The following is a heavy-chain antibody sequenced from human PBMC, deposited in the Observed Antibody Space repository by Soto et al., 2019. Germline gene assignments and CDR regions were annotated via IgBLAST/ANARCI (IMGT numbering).Heavy chain of an antibody. D-gene: IGHD3-16*01. Sequence: EVQLVESGGGLIQPGGSLRLSCAASGFTVSNNYMSWVRQAPGKGLEWVSIIYSGGTTYYADSVKGRLTISGDNSKNTLYLHRNSLRAEDTAVYYCARGDNYGLAVWGQGTTVTVSS. CDR1: GFTVSNNY. CDR3: ARGDNYGLAV. J-gene: IGHJ6*02. V-gene: IGHV3-53*01. CDR2: IYSGGTT.